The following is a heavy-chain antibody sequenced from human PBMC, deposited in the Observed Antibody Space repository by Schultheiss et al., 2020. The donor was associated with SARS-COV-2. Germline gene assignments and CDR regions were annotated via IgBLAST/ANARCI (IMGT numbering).Heavy chain of an antibody. Sequence: GGSLRLSCAASGFNFAIYGMHWVRQAPGKGLEWVAVISYDGSNKYYADSVKGRFTISRDNSKNTLYLQMNSLRAEDTAVYYCARDYFGYGDYYYGMDVWGQGTTVTVSS. CDR2: ISYDGSNK. V-gene: IGHV3-30*03. J-gene: IGHJ6*02. CDR3: ARDYFGYGDYYYGMDV. D-gene: IGHD4-17*01. CDR1: GFNFAIYG.